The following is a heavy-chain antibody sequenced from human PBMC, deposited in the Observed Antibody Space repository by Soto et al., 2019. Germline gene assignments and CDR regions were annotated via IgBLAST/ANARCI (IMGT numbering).Heavy chain of an antibody. V-gene: IGHV3-30-3*01. J-gene: IGHJ6*02. Sequence: QVQLVESGGGVVQPGRSLRLSCAASGFTFSSYAMHWVRQAPGKGLEWVAVISYDGSNKYYADSVKGRFTISRDNSKNXLYLQMNSLRAEDTAVYYCASSTVTPYYYYYGMDVWGQGTTVTVSS. CDR2: ISYDGSNK. CDR3: ASSTVTPYYYYYGMDV. D-gene: IGHD4-4*01. CDR1: GFTFSSYA.